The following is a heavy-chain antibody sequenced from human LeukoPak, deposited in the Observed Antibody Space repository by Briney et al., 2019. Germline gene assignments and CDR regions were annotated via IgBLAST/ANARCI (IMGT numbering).Heavy chain of an antibody. J-gene: IGHJ4*02. D-gene: IGHD6-19*01. CDR3: ARGAPYSSGWYSSFYYFDY. CDR2: ISCDGSNK. Sequence: GGSLRLSCAASGFTFSSYAMHWVRQAPGKGLEWVAVISCDGSNKYYADSVKGRFTISRDNSKNTLYLQMNSLRAEDTAVYYCARGAPYSSGWYSSFYYFDYWGQGTLVTVSS. V-gene: IGHV3-30-3*01. CDR1: GFTFSSYA.